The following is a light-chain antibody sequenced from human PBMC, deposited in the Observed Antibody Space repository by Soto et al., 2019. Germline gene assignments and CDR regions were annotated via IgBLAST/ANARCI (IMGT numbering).Light chain of an antibody. J-gene: IGKJ1*01. CDR2: WAS. CDR1: QSVLYSSNNKNY. Sequence: DIVMTQSPDSLAVSLGERATINCKSSQSVLYSSNNKNYLAWYQQKPGQPPKLLIYWASTRESGVSARFSGSASGTDFNPTISSLQTEDVPVYYCQQYYSTPRTFGQGTKVEIK. CDR3: QQYYSTPRT. V-gene: IGKV4-1*01.